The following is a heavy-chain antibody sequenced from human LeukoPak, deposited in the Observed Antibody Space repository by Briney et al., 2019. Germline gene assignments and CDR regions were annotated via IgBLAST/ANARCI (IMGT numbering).Heavy chain of an antibody. CDR3: ARQTAMGRSGDY. J-gene: IGHJ4*02. CDR2: IDPSDSET. CDR1: GYSFTSYW. V-gene: IGHV5-51*01. D-gene: IGHD7-27*01. Sequence: PGESLKISCKASGYSFTSYWIGWVRHMPGKGLEWMGIIDPSDSETRYTPSFQGQVTISVDKSLTTAYLQWNSLKASDTAMYYCARQTAMGRSGDYWGQGTLVTVSS.